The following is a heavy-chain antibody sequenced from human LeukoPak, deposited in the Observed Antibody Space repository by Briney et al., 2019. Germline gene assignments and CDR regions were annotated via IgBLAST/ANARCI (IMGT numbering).Heavy chain of an antibody. Sequence: SETLSLTCTVSGGSISSYYWSWIRQPAGKGLEWIGRIYTSGSTNYNPSLKSRVTMSVDTSKDQFSLKLSSVTAADTAVYYCARDRMGPVVGDWYFDLWGRGTLVTVFS. D-gene: IGHD3-16*01. J-gene: IGHJ2*01. CDR1: GGSISSYY. CDR2: IYTSGST. CDR3: ARDRMGPVVGDWYFDL. V-gene: IGHV4-4*07.